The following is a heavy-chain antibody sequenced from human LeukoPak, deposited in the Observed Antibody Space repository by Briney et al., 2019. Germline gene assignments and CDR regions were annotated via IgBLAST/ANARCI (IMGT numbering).Heavy chain of an antibody. CDR3: ARGSGPGVTTIDS. D-gene: IGHD4-17*01. Sequence: GGSLRLSCAASGFTFSSYDMHWVRHAPGEGLEWVSAFHTDGGTFYLDSVRGRFTVSREDATNSLHLQLDTLRAGDTAVYYCARGSGPGVTTIDSWGQGTLVLVSS. CDR1: GFTFSSYD. V-gene: IGHV3-13*01. CDR2: FHTDGGT. J-gene: IGHJ4*02.